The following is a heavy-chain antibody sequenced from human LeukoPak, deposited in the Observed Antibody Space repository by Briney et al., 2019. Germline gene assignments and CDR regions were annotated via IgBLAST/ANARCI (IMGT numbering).Heavy chain of an antibody. CDR1: GDSIRGFY. V-gene: IGHV4-4*07. J-gene: IGHJ6*02. D-gene: IGHD3-9*01. CDR2: MSASGST. CDR3: ARDSDLTASYYYGMDV. Sequence: SETLSLTCTVSGDSIRGFYWSWIRQPAGKGLEWIGRMSASGSTNYNPSLKSRVTMSVDTSKNQFSQKLSSVTAADTAVYYCARDSDLTASYYYGMDVWGQGTTVTVSS.